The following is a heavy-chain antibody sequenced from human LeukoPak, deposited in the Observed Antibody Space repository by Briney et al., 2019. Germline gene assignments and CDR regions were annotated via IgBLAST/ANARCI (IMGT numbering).Heavy chain of an antibody. CDR1: GGSISSSSYY. J-gene: IGHJ4*02. V-gene: IGHV4-39*01. CDR3: ATTEVEMATIVDY. CDR2: IYYSGST. D-gene: IGHD5-24*01. Sequence: SETLSLTCTVSGGSISSSSYYWGWMRQPPGKGLEWIGSIYYSGSTYYNPSLKSRVTISVDTSKNQFSLKLSSVTAADTAVYYCATTEVEMATIVDYWGQGTLVTVSS.